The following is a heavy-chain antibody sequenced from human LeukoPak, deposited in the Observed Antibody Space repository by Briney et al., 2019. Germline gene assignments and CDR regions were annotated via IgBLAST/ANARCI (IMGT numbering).Heavy chain of an antibody. CDR3: ARDRDTVVTSAFDY. Sequence: GGSLRLSCAASGFTFSSYAMHWVRQAPGKGLEYVSAISSNGGSTYYANSVKGRFTISRDNSKNTLYLQMGSLRAEDMAVYYCARDRDTVVTSAFDYWGQGTLVTVSS. D-gene: IGHD4-23*01. V-gene: IGHV3-64*01. J-gene: IGHJ4*02. CDR1: GFTFSSYA. CDR2: ISSNGGST.